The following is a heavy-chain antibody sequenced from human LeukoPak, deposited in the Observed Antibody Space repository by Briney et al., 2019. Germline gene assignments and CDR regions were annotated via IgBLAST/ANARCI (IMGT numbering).Heavy chain of an antibody. Sequence: ASVKVSCKASGGTFSSYAISWVRQAPGQGLEWMGGIIPIFGTANYAQKFQGRVTITTDESTSTACMELSSLRSEDTAVYYCARDLVGYCSSTSCPRGDYWGQGTLVTVSS. CDR3: ARDLVGYCSSTSCPRGDY. J-gene: IGHJ4*02. CDR1: GGTFSSYA. V-gene: IGHV1-69*05. D-gene: IGHD2-2*01. CDR2: IIPIFGTA.